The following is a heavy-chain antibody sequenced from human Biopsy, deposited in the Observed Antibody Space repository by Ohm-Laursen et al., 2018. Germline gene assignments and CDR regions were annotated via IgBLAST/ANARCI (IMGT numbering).Heavy chain of an antibody. J-gene: IGHJ4*02. CDR3: ARGNEVMVTGPYFFDY. CDR2: IYYRGST. Sequence: SDTLSLTCVVSGVSISSYFWNWIRQPPGKGLEWIGDIYYRGSTKYNPSLKSRVTISVDMSKSQLSLKLTSVTTADTAVYYCARGNEVMVTGPYFFDYWGQGTLVIVSS. CDR1: GVSISSYF. V-gene: IGHV4-59*07. D-gene: IGHD2-21*02.